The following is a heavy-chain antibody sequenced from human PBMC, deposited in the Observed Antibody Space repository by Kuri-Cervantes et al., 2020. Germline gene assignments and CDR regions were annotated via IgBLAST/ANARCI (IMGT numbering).Heavy chain of an antibody. CDR1: GFTFSSYA. CDR3: AKTPGRQAVAGTDYFDY. CDR2: ISGAAGST. D-gene: IGHD6-19*01. Sequence: GGSLRLSCAASGFTFSSYAMSWVRQAPGKGLEWVSTISGAAGSTKYADSVKGRFTISRDNSKNTLYLQMNSLRAEDTAVYYCAKTPGRQAVAGTDYFDYWGQGTLVTVSS. V-gene: IGHV3-23*01. J-gene: IGHJ4*02.